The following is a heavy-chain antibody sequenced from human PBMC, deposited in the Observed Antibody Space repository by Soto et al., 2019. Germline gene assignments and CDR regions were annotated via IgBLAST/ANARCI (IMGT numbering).Heavy chain of an antibody. V-gene: IGHV3-48*01. D-gene: IGHD2-15*01. J-gene: IGHJ1*01. Sequence: GGSLRLSCAASGFTFSSYSMNWVRQAPGKGLEWVSYISSSSSTIYYADSVKGRFTISRDNAKNSLYLQMNSLRAEDTAVYYCARAARYCSGGSCYTFQHWGQGTLVTVSS. CDR3: ARAARYCSGGSCYTFQH. CDR2: ISSSSSTI. CDR1: GFTFSSYS.